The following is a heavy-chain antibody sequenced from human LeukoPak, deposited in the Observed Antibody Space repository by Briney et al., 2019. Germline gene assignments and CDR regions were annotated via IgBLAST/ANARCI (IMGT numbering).Heavy chain of an antibody. CDR2: IYYSGST. Sequence: SETLSFTCTVSGGSISSYYWSWIRQPPGKGLEWIGYIYYSGSTNYNPSLKSRVTISVDTSKNQFSLKLSSVTAADTAVYYCARGRRCSSTSCYAYYYYYYMDVWGKGTTVTVSS. D-gene: IGHD2-2*01. CDR3: ARGRRCSSTSCYAYYYYYYMDV. J-gene: IGHJ6*03. V-gene: IGHV4-59*08. CDR1: GGSISSYY.